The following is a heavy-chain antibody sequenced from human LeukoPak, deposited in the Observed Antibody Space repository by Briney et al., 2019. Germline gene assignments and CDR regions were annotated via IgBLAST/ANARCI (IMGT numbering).Heavy chain of an antibody. CDR1: AYSISSGYY. J-gene: IGHJ4*02. Sequence: SETLSLTCAVSAYSISSGYYWGWIRRPPGEGLDWIGSIFHSGTTYYNPSLKSRVTISVDTSKNQFSLKLDSVTAADTAVYYCASDSESRASFDYWGQGTLVTVSS. CDR3: ASDSESRASFDY. D-gene: IGHD1-26*01. CDR2: IFHSGTT. V-gene: IGHV4-38-2*01.